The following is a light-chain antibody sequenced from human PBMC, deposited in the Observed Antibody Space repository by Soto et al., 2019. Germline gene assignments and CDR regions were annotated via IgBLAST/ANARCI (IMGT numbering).Light chain of an antibody. CDR3: SSYTTSKTLV. Sequence: QSALTQPASVSGSPGQSITISCTGTSGDVGSYNYVSWDQQHPGKAPKLMIYDVSDRPSGVSNRFSGSKSANTASLTISGLQAEDEANYYCSSYTTSKTLVFGGGTQLTVL. CDR1: SGDVGSYNY. J-gene: IGLJ2*01. V-gene: IGLV2-14*03. CDR2: DVS.